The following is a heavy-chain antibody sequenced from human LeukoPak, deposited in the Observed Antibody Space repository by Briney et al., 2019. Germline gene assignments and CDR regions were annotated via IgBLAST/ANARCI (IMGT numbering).Heavy chain of an antibody. CDR1: GGSISSHY. CDR3: ARHGRSLLTMIRGYYFDY. V-gene: IGHV4-59*08. J-gene: IGHJ4*02. Sequence: SETLSLTCTVSGGSISSHYWSWIRQPPGKGLEWIGYIYHSGGTNYNPSLKSRVTISVDTSKNQFSLKLGSVTAADTAVYYCARHGRSLLTMIRGYYFDYWGQGTLVTVSS. D-gene: IGHD3-10*01. CDR2: IYHSGGT.